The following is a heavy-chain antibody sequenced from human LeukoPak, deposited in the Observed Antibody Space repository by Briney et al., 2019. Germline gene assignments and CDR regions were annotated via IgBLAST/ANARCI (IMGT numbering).Heavy chain of an antibody. Sequence: ASVKVSCKVSGYTFTDYYMHWVQQAPGKGLEWMGLVDPEDGETIYAEKFQGRVTMTTDTSTDTAYMELSSLRSEDTAVYYCATAWEDKAYYFDYWGQGTLVTVSS. V-gene: IGHV1-69-2*01. D-gene: IGHD1-26*01. CDR1: GYTFTDYY. J-gene: IGHJ4*02. CDR2: VDPEDGET. CDR3: ATAWEDKAYYFDY.